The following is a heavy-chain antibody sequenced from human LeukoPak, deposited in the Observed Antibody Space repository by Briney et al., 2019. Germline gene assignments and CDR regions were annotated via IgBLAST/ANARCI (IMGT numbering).Heavy chain of an antibody. D-gene: IGHD3-22*01. V-gene: IGHV1-24*01. J-gene: IGHJ4*02. Sequence: GASVKVSCKVSGYTLTELSMHWVRQAPGKGLEWMGGFDPEDGETIYAQKFQGRDTMTEDTSTDTAYMELSSLRSEDTAVYYCATHGYYDSSGYYYVDYWGQGTLVTVSS. CDR1: GYTLTELS. CDR2: FDPEDGET. CDR3: ATHGYYDSSGYYYVDY.